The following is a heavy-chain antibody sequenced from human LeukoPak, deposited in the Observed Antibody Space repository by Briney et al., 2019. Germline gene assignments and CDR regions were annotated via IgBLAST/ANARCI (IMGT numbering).Heavy chain of an antibody. CDR1: GLIFSNYG. CDR3: ARDISSRWYDF. Sequence: PGGSLRLSCAASGLIFSNYGMHWVRQAPGKGLEWVAVIYYDGSKKYYADSVKGRFTISKDNSKNTLYLQMNSLRVEDTAVYYCARDISSRWYDFWGQGTLVTVSS. V-gene: IGHV3-33*01. J-gene: IGHJ5*01. D-gene: IGHD6-13*01. CDR2: IYYDGSKK.